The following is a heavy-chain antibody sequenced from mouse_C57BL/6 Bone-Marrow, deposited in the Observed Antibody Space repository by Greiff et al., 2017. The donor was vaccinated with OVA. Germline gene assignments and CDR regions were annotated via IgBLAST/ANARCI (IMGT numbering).Heavy chain of an antibody. J-gene: IGHJ3*01. CDR2: IDPSDSYT. CDR3: ARDSNSAWFAY. Sequence: QVQLQQPGAELVKPGASVKLSCKASGYTFTSYWMQWVKQRPGQGLEWIGEIDPSDSYTNSNQKFKGKATLTVYTYSSTAYMQLSSLTSEDSAIYYCARDSNSAWFAYWGQGTLVTVSA. V-gene: IGHV1-50*01. CDR1: GYTFTSYW. D-gene: IGHD2-5*01.